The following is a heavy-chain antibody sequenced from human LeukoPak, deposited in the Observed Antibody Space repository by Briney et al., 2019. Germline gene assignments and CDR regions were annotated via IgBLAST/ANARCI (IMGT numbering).Heavy chain of an antibody. CDR2: IWYDGSNT. Sequence: PGRSLRLSCAASGFSFSSYGMHWVRQAPGKGLEWVAVIWYDGSNTYYADSVKGRFTTSRDNSKNTLYLQMSSLRAEDTAVYYCAKVGYGDYYFDYWGQGTLVTVSS. CDR1: GFSFSSYG. V-gene: IGHV3-33*06. J-gene: IGHJ4*02. CDR3: AKVGYGDYYFDY. D-gene: IGHD4-17*01.